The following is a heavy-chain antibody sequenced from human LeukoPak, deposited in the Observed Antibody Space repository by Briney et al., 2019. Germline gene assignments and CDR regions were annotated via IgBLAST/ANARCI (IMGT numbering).Heavy chain of an antibody. V-gene: IGHV3-30*04. CDR1: GFTFSSYA. CDR3: ARDRMLLGYCSGGSCYAGVNYYGMDV. Sequence: PGGSLRLSCAASGFTFSSYAMHWVRQAPGKGLEWVAVISYEGSNKYYADSVKGRFTISRDNSKNTLYLQMNSLRAEDTAVYYCARDRMLLGYCSGGSCYAGVNYYGMDVWGQGTTVTVSS. CDR2: ISYEGSNK. D-gene: IGHD2-15*01. J-gene: IGHJ6*02.